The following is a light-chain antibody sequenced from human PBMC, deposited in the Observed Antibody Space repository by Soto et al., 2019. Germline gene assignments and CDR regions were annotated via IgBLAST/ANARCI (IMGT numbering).Light chain of an antibody. J-gene: IGKJ2*01. CDR3: QQYYSTPHPSQIMYT. Sequence: DIVMTQSPDSLAVSLGERATINCKSSQSVLYSSNNKNYLAWYQQKPGQPPKLLIYWASTRESGVPDRFSGSGSGTDFTLTISSLQAEDVAVYYCQQYYSTPHPSQIMYTFGQGTKLEIK. CDR1: QSVLYSSNNKNY. CDR2: WAS. V-gene: IGKV4-1*01.